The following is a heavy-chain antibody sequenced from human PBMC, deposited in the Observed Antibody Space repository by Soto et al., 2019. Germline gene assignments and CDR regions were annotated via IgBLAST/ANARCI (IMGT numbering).Heavy chain of an antibody. CDR2: IYYSGST. V-gene: IGHV4-39*01. D-gene: IGHD1-26*01. Sequence: SETLSLTCTVSGGSISSVSYYWAWIRQPPGKGLEWIGTIYYSGSTYYNPSLKSRVTISVDTSKNQFSLKLSSVTTADTAVYYCASYSGSYNWFDPWGQGTLVTVSS. J-gene: IGHJ5*02. CDR1: GGSISSVSYY. CDR3: ASYSGSYNWFDP.